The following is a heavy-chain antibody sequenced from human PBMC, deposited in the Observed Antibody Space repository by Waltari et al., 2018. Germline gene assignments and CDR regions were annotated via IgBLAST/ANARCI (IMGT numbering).Heavy chain of an antibody. V-gene: IGHV1-69*10. J-gene: IGHJ4*02. Sequence: QVQLVQSRAEVKKPGASVKVSCKASGYTFTGYYMHWVRQAPGQGLEWMGGIIPILGIANYAQKFQGRVTITADKSTSTAYMELSSLRSEDTAVYYCASRKAVAGTGGFDYWGQGTLVTVSS. CDR2: IIPILGIA. D-gene: IGHD6-19*01. CDR3: ASRKAVAGTGGFDY. CDR1: GYTFTGYY.